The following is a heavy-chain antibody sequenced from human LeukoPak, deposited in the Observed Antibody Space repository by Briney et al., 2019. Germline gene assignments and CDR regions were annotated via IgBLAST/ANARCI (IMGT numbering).Heavy chain of an antibody. Sequence: GGSLRLSCAASGFTFSTYWMSWVRQAPGKGLEWVANIKQDGSEKYYVDSVKGRLTISRDNAKNSLSLQMNSLRAEDTAVYYCARLMYYFDYWGQGTLVTVSS. V-gene: IGHV3-7*01. J-gene: IGHJ4*02. CDR2: IKQDGSEK. CDR3: ARLMYYFDY. CDR1: GFTFSTYW.